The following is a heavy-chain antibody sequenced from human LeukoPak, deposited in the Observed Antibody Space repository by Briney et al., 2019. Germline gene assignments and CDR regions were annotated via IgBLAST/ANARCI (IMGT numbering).Heavy chain of an antibody. Sequence: ASVKVSCKASGYTFTGYYMHWVRQAPGQGLEWMGWINPNSGGTNYAQKFQGRVTMTRDTSISTAYMELSRLRSDDTAVYYCASSSPLGYCSGGSCWGAFDIWGQGTMVTVSS. CDR1: GYTFTGYY. D-gene: IGHD2-15*01. V-gene: IGHV1-2*02. J-gene: IGHJ3*02. CDR3: ASSSPLGYCSGGSCWGAFDI. CDR2: INPNSGGT.